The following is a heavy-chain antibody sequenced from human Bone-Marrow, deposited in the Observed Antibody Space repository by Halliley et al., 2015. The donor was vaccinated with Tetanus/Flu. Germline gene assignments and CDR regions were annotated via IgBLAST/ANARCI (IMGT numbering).Heavy chain of an antibody. J-gene: IGHJ3*01. D-gene: IGHD6-19*01. CDR3: ATNRAGSVGSFFDV. Sequence: QLVQSGAEVKKPGESLRISCRASGFNFPSYYISWVRQMPGKGLEWMGRIDPSDSYTNYNPPFQGHVTISSDKSSTTASLQWSSLRASDTAMYYCATNRAGSVGSFFDVWGLGTMVTVSS. CDR2: IDPSDSYT. CDR1: GFNFPSYY. V-gene: IGHV5-10-1*01.